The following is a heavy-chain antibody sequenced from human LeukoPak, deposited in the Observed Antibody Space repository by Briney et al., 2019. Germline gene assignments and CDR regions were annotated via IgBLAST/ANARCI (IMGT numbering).Heavy chain of an antibody. CDR1: GGSISSSSYY. CDR3: ARVTGYMIEDYFDY. D-gene: IGHD3-22*01. J-gene: IGHJ4*02. V-gene: IGHV4-39*07. CDR2: IYYSGST. Sequence: SETLSLTCTVYGGSISSSSYYWGWIRQPPGKGLEWIGSIYYSGSTYYNPSLKSRVTISVDTSKNQFSLRLSSVTAAGTAVYYCARVTGYMIEDYFDYWGQGTLVTVSS.